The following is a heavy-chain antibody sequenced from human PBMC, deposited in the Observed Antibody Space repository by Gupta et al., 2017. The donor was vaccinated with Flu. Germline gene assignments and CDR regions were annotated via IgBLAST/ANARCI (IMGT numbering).Heavy chain of an antibody. CDR1: GYTFTGYY. V-gene: IGHV1-2*02. J-gene: IGHJ4*02. Sequence: QVQLVQSGAELKKPGASVKFSCKASGYTFTGYYVHWLRQAPGQGLEWMGWINPNSGGTNYAQKFQGRVTMTRDTSISTAYMELSRLRSDDTAVYYCASFPTTWYYYDSSGYSYFDYWGQGTLVTVSS. D-gene: IGHD3-22*01. CDR2: INPNSGGT. CDR3: ASFPTTWYYYDSSGYSYFDY.